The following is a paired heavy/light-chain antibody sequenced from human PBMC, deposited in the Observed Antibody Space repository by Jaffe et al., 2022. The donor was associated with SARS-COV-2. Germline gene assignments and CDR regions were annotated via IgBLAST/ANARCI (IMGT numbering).Heavy chain of an antibody. CDR3: AASTSWYSADY. CDR1: GDFVRMSTKY. J-gene: IGHJ4*02. CDR2: IYHNGRS. Sequence: QLQLQESGPGLVRPSETLFLTCSVSGDFVRMSTKYWVWIRQPPGRGLEWIGNIYHNGRSHSNPSLQSRVTISVDPSTDKFSLNLDSVTAADTAVYYCAASTSWYSADYWGRGIQVTVSS. V-gene: IGHV4-39*01. D-gene: IGHD6-13*01.
Light chain of an antibody. CDR2: SAS. CDR1: QTIDTH. Sequence: DIQMTQSPPSLSASVGDTVTITCRASQTIDTHLNWYQHKAGEAPKLVIHSASSLQSGAPSRFTGSGSGTDFSLNITSLQPEDVATYYCQQSYSTPTWTFGQGTKVDI. J-gene: IGKJ1*01. V-gene: IGKV1-39*01. CDR3: QQSYSTPTWT.